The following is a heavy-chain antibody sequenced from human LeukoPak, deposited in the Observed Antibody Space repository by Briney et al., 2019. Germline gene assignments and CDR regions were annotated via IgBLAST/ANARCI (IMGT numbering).Heavy chain of an antibody. CDR3: ARGSWGTDY. CDR2: ISSSGTTI. Sequence: GGSLRLSCATSGFTFSSYEMNWVRQAPGKGLEWVSYISSSGTTIYYADSVKGRFTISRDNARNSLYLQMNSLRAEDTAVYYCARGSWGTDYCGRGTLVTVSS. CDR1: GFTFSSYE. V-gene: IGHV3-48*03. D-gene: IGHD3-16*01. J-gene: IGHJ4*02.